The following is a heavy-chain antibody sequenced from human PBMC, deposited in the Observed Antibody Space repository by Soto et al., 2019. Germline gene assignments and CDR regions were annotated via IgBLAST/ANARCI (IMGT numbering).Heavy chain of an antibody. CDR1: GFSFRKYA. J-gene: IGHJ4*02. CDR2: ISGSGGSGRG. D-gene: IGHD4-4*01. Sequence: GGSLRLSCVGSGFSFRKYAMNWVRQAPGKGLEWVSGISGSGGSGRGFYADPVKGRFTISRDNSKNTLYLEMNSLRAEDTAVYYCAKDLDDYSSAIDFWGQGTLVTVSS. CDR3: AKDLDDYSSAIDF. V-gene: IGHV3-23*01.